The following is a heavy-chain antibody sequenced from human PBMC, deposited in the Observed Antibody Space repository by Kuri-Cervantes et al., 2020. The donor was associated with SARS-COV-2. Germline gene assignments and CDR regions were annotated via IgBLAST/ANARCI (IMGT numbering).Heavy chain of an antibody. CDR1: GFTFDDYA. D-gene: IGHD3-10*01. V-gene: IGHV3-9*01. J-gene: IGHJ6*02. Sequence: SLKISCAASGFTFDDYAMHWVRQAPGKGLEWVSGISWNSGSIGYADSVKGRFTISRDNAKNSLYLQMNSLRAEDTALYYCAKDSGAVRGRTYGMDVWGQGTTVTVSS. CDR3: AKDSGAVRGRTYGMDV. CDR2: ISWNSGSI.